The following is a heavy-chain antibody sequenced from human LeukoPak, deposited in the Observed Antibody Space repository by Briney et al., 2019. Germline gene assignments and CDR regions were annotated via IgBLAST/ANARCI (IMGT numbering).Heavy chain of an antibody. J-gene: IGHJ4*02. V-gene: IGHV1-2*02. CDR1: GYTFTGYY. CDR2: INPNSGGT. Sequence: ASVKVSCKASGYTFTGYYMHWVRQAPGQGLEWMGWINPNSGGTNYAQKLQGRVTMTTDTSTSTAYMELRSLRSDDTAVYYCARDGVAVADHPDYWGQGTLVTVSS. D-gene: IGHD6-19*01. CDR3: ARDGVAVADHPDY.